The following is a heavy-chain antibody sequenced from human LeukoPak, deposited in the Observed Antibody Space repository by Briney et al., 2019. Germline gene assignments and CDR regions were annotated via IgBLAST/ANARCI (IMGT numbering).Heavy chain of an antibody. Sequence: SETLSLTCAVYGGSFSGYYWSWIRQPPGKGLEWIGEINHSGSTNYNPSLKSRVTISVDTSKNQFSLKLSSVTAADTAVYYCARINYYGSGSYYNVGRYYYGMDVWGQGTTVTVSS. J-gene: IGHJ6*02. V-gene: IGHV4-34*01. D-gene: IGHD3-10*01. CDR1: GGSFSGYY. CDR3: ARINYYGSGSYYNVGRYYYGMDV. CDR2: INHSGST.